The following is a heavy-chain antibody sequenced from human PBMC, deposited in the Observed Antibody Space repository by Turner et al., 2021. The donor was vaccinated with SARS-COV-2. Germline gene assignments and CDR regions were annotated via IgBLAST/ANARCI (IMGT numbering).Heavy chain of an antibody. CDR2: IYYSGST. V-gene: IGHV4-39*01. CDR3: AGEVVVLTTTHYGMDV. D-gene: IGHD1-26*01. J-gene: IGHJ6*02. Sequence: QLQMQESGQGLVKTSETLSLTCTVSGCSISSSSYYWGWIRQPPGKGLEWIGRIYYSGSTYYNPSLKSRVTISVDTSKNQFSLKLSSVTAADTAVYYCAGEVVVLTTTHYGMDVWGQGTTVTVSS. CDR1: GCSISSSSYY.